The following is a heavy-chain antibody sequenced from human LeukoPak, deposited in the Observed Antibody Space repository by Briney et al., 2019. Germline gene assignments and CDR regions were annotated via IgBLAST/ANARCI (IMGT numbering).Heavy chain of an antibody. D-gene: IGHD3-9*01. CDR3: AKATYYDILTGYYNVAPNFDY. J-gene: IGHJ4*02. CDR1: GFTFSSYE. CDR2: ISSSGSTI. Sequence: PGGSLRLSCAASGFTFSSYEMNWVRQAPGKGLEWVSYISSSGSTIYYADSVKGRFTISRDNAKNSLYLQMNSLRAEDTAVYYCAKATYYDILTGYYNVAPNFDYWGQGTLVTVSS. V-gene: IGHV3-48*03.